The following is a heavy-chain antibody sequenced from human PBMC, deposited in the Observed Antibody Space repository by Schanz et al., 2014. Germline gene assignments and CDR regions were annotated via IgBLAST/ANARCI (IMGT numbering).Heavy chain of an antibody. CDR1: GFIFSSYS. Sequence: EVQLVESGGGLVQPGGSLRLSCEASGFIFSSYSMNWVRQAPGKGLEWVSYISSSSSTIYYADSVKGRFTISRDNAKNSLYLQMNSLRDEDTAVYYCARVLRTWEVVPAATVHYWGQGTLVTVSS. J-gene: IGHJ4*02. CDR3: ARVLRTWEVVPAATVHY. V-gene: IGHV3-48*02. D-gene: IGHD2-2*01. CDR2: ISSSSSTI.